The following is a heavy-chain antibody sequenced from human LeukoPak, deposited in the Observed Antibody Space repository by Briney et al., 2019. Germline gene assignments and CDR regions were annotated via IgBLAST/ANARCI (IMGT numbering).Heavy chain of an antibody. Sequence: SETLSLTCTVSGGSVSSDSSYWSWIRQPPGKGLEWIGYIHHSGGTNYNPSLKSRVTISVDTSKNQFSLKLSSVTAADTAVYYCARSYDSSGYNKYYFDYWGQGTLVTVSS. D-gene: IGHD3-22*01. CDR1: GGSVSSDSSY. CDR3: ARSYDSSGYNKYYFDY. J-gene: IGHJ4*02. CDR2: IHHSGGT. V-gene: IGHV4-61*01.